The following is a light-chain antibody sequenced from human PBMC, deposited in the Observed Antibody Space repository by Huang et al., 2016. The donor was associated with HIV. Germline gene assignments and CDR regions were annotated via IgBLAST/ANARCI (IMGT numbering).Light chain of an antibody. J-gene: IGKJ2*01. CDR1: QSISSN. CDR3: QQYDQWPPGYT. Sequence: EIVMTQSPATLFVAPGERATLSCRASQSISSNLAWYQQKPGQALRVLIYGAATRASGVPARFSGAGSGTEFTLTISSRQSEDLAVYYCQQYDQWPPGYTFGQGTKL. V-gene: IGKV3-15*01. CDR2: GAA.